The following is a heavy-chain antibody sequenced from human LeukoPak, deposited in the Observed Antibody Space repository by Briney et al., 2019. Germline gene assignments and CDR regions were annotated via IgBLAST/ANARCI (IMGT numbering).Heavy chain of an antibody. CDR3: ARYCSGGSCKRGGYDY. CDR2: IRHDGSEK. J-gene: IGHJ4*02. V-gene: IGHV3-7*05. Sequence: PGGSLRLSCAASGFTFSSYWMSWVRQAPGKGLEWVANIRHDGSEKYYVDSVKGRFTISRDNAKNSLYLQMNSPRAEDTAVYYCARYCSGGSCKRGGYDYWGQGTLVTVSS. D-gene: IGHD2-15*01. CDR1: GFTFSSYW.